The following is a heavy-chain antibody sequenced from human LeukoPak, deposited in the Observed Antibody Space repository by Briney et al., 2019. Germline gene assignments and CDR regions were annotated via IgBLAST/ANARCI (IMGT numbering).Heavy chain of an antibody. V-gene: IGHV3-30*18. CDR3: AKDIEYSSPSDY. D-gene: IGHD6-6*01. J-gene: IGHJ4*02. CDR1: GFTFSSYG. Sequence: GRSLRLSCAASGFTFSSYGMHWVRQAPGKGLEWVAVISYDGSNKYYADSVKGRFTIPRDNSKNTLYLQMNSLRAEDTAVYYCAKDIEYSSPSDYWGQGTLVTVSS. CDR2: ISYDGSNK.